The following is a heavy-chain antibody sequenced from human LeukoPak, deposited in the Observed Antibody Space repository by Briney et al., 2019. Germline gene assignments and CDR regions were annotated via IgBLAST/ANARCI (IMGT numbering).Heavy chain of an antibody. V-gene: IGHV3-9*01. Sequence: GGSLRLSCAASGFTFDDYAMHWVRHAPGKGLEWVSGISWNSGSIGYADSVKGRFTISRDNAKNSLYLQMNSLRAEDTALYYCAKDSRRYSSSWYPIDYWGQGTLVTVSS. CDR1: GFTFDDYA. CDR2: ISWNSGSI. CDR3: AKDSRRYSSSWYPIDY. J-gene: IGHJ4*02. D-gene: IGHD6-13*01.